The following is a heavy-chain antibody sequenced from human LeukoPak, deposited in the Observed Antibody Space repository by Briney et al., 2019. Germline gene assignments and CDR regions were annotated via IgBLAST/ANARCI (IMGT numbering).Heavy chain of an antibody. D-gene: IGHD3-9*01. Sequence: PGGSLRLSCAASGFTFSDYYMSWIRQAPGKGLKWVSYISSSGRTIYYADSVKGRFTISRDNAKNSLSLQMNSLRAEDTAMYYCARIGSTGYYPFYYYYMDVWGKGTTVTVSS. J-gene: IGHJ6*03. CDR1: GFTFSDYY. CDR3: ARIGSTGYYPFYYYYMDV. V-gene: IGHV3-11*01. CDR2: ISSSGRTI.